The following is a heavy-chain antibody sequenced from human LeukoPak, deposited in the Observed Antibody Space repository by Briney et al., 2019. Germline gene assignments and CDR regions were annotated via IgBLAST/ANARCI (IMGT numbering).Heavy chain of an antibody. J-gene: IGHJ3*02. Sequence: GGSLRLSCAASGFTVSSNYMSWVRQAPGKGLEWVSVIYSGGSTYYADSVKGRFTISRDNSKNTLYLQMNSLRAEDTAVYYCARGCSGGSCYRGNAFDIWGPGTMVTVSS. CDR2: IYSGGST. CDR1: GFTVSSNY. V-gene: IGHV3-53*01. CDR3: ARGCSGGSCYRGNAFDI. D-gene: IGHD2-15*01.